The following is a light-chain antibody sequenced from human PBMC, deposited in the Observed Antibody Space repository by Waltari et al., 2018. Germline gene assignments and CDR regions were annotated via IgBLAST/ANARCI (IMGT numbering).Light chain of an antibody. CDR2: EVR. V-gene: IGLV2-14*01. Sequence: QSALTQPASVSGSPGQSITIYCTGTNSDVGGYDYVSWYQQHPGKAPKLMIYEVRNRPSGVSSRFAGSKSGNTASLTISGLQAEDEADYYCSSYTSSNTVFGGGTKLTVL. CDR1: NSDVGGYDY. CDR3: SSYTSSNTV. J-gene: IGLJ2*01.